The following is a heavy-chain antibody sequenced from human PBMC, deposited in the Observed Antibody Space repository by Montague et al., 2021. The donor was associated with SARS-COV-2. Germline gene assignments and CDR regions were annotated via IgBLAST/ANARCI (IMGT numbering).Heavy chain of an antibody. V-gene: IGHV4-39*01. CDR1: GGSITSSAYF. Sequence: SETLSLTCTVSGGSITSSAYFWSWIRQSPGKGLEWIGTIYYSGNTYSNPSLKSRLTISMDTSKSQVSLKINSVTAADTAVYFCASLGSPGYCGVDCYLRDYGTDVWGQGTRVTVSS. D-gene: IGHD2-21*02. CDR2: IYYSGNT. CDR3: ASLGSPGYCGVDCYLRDYGTDV. J-gene: IGHJ6*02.